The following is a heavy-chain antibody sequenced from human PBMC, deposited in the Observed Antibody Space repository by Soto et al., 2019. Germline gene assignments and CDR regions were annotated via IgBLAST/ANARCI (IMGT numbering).Heavy chain of an antibody. V-gene: IGHV3-30*18. CDR3: AKSHYDFWSGYYYYGMDV. J-gene: IGHJ6*02. D-gene: IGHD3-3*01. Sequence: GGSLRLSCAASGFTFSSYGMHWVRQAPGKGLERVAVISYDGSNKYYADSVKGRFTISRDNSKNTLYLQMNSLRAEDTAVYYCAKSHYDFWSGYYYYGMDVWGQGTTVTVSS. CDR1: GFTFSSYG. CDR2: ISYDGSNK.